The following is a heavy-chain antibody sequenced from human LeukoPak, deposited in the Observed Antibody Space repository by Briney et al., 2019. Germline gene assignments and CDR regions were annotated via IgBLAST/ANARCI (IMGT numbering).Heavy chain of an antibody. CDR1: GFTFSNFA. Sequence: GGSLRLSCAASGFTFSNFAMTWVRQAPGKGLEWVSSIVGSSSTYYADSLKGRFTISRDNAKNSLYLQMNSLRAEDTAVHYCARIGAGSSRGYWGQGTLVTVSS. CDR3: ARIGAGSSRGY. J-gene: IGHJ4*02. V-gene: IGHV3-21*01. D-gene: IGHD6-13*01. CDR2: IVGSSST.